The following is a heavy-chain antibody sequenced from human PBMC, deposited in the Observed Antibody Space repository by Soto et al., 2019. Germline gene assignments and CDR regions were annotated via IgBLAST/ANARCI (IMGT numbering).Heavy chain of an antibody. Sequence: PSETLSLTCTISGGSISSGGYYWSWIRQHPGKGLEWIGYIYYSGSTYYNPSLKSRVTMSVDTSKNQFSLKLSSVTAADTAVYYCARGLSEMATISRPYYFDYWGQGTLVTVSS. CDR1: GGSISSGGYY. V-gene: IGHV4-31*03. D-gene: IGHD5-12*01. J-gene: IGHJ4*02. CDR3: ARGLSEMATISRPYYFDY. CDR2: IYYSGST.